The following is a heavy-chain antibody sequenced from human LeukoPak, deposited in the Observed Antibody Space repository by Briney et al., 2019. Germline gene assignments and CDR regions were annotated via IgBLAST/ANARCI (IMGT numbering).Heavy chain of an antibody. CDR3: ATDSRSCRY. J-gene: IGHJ4*02. V-gene: IGHV3-74*03. CDR2: INSDGSTT. Sequence: PGGSLRLSCAASGFTFGSYWMHWVRQAPGKGLVWVSRINSDGSTTTYADSVKGRFTISRDNAKNTLYLQMNSLRAEDTAMYYCATDSRSCRYWGQGTLVTVSS. CDR1: GFTFGSYW.